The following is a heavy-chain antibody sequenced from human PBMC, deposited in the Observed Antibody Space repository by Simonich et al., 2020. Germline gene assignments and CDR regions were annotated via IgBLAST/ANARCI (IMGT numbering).Heavy chain of an antibody. Sequence: EVQLVESGGGLVQPGGSLRLSCAASGFTFSSYWMSWVRQAPGKGLEGVANIKQDGSEKYYVDSVKGRFTTSRDNAKNSRYLQMNSLRAEDTAVYYCARDGLGTAYYYYMDVWGKGTTVTVSS. J-gene: IGHJ6*03. CDR2: IKQDGSEK. CDR3: ARDGLGTAYYYYMDV. CDR1: GFTFSSYW. D-gene: IGHD7-27*01. V-gene: IGHV3-7*01.